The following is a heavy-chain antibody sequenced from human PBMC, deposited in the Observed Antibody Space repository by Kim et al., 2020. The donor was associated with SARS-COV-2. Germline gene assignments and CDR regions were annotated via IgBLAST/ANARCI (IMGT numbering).Heavy chain of an antibody. J-gene: IGHJ3*02. D-gene: IGHD6-13*01. CDR1: GYSFTSYW. CDR2: IYPGDSDT. CDR3: ANPPPRGAAAGSEDAFDI. Sequence: GESLKISCKGSGYSFTSYWIGWVRQMPGKGLEWMGIIYPGDSDTRYSPSFQGQVTISADKSISTAYLQWSSLKASDTAMYYCANPPPRGAAAGSEDAFDIWGQGTMVTVSS. V-gene: IGHV5-51*01.